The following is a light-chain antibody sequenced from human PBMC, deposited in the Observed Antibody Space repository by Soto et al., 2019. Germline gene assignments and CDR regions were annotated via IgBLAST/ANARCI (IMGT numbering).Light chain of an antibody. CDR3: QRYGSSHPGLT. V-gene: IGKV3-20*01. J-gene: IGKJ4*01. CDR2: VAS. CDR1: PSVSSSY. Sequence: ELVLTQSPGTLSLSQGEIATLSCSASPSVSSSYLAWYQQKPGQAPRLLIYVASSSATGIPDRFRGSVSGTDFTLTISRLEPEDFAVYYCQRYGSSHPGLTFGGVTKVEIK.